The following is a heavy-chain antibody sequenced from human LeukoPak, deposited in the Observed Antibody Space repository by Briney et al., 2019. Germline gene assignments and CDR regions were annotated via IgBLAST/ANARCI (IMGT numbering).Heavy chain of an antibody. CDR1: GFTFSSYA. CDR2: ISGSDTST. Sequence: GGSLRLSCAASGFTFSSYAMSWVRQAPGKGLEWVSAISGSDTSTYYADSVKGRFTISRDNSKNTLYLQMNSLRAEDTAVYYCARGTPSSSGWLYYGMDVWGQGTTVTVSS. CDR3: ARGTPSSSGWLYYGMDV. V-gene: IGHV3-23*01. D-gene: IGHD6-19*01. J-gene: IGHJ6*02.